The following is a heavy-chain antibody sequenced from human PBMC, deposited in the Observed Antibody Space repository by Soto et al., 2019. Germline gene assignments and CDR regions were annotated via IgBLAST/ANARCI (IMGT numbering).Heavy chain of an antibody. J-gene: IGHJ1*01. V-gene: IGHV4-59*08. CDR1: GGSISSSY. Sequence: PSETLSLTCTVSGGSISSSYWSWIRQPPGKGLEWIGYIYDSGSTYYNSSLKSRVTMSVDTSKNQFSLKMSSVTAADTAVYYCPHQLIYSAQRSPVTVSS. CDR2: IYDSGST. CDR3: PHQLIY. D-gene: IGHD6-6*01.